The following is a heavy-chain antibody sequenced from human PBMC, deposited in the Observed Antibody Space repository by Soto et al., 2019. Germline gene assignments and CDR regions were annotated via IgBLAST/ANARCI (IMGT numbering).Heavy chain of an antibody. CDR2: VNWNGGST. Sequence: GVLRLSCAASGFTFSTYAMAWVRQAPGKGLEWVSGVNWNGGSTGYADSVKGRFTISRDNAKNTLYLQMNSLRAEDTAFYYCVRGASLNFDYWGQGTLVTVSS. V-gene: IGHV3-20*04. CDR1: GFTFSTYA. J-gene: IGHJ4*02. CDR3: VRGASLNFDY. D-gene: IGHD1-26*01.